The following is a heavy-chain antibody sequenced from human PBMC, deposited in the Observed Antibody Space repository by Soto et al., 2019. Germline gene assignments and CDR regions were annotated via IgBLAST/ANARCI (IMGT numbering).Heavy chain of an antibody. CDR3: AKGSYSGIYSDFDY. J-gene: IGHJ4*02. CDR1: GLTFSRYD. Sequence: QVQLVESGGGVVQPGRSLRLSCAASGLTFSRYDMHWVRQAPGKGLERVTAISYDGSNKYYGDSVKGRFTISRDNSKNTLYLQINSLRAEDTAVYYCAKGSYSGIYSDFDYWGQGTLVTVSS. V-gene: IGHV3-30*18. CDR2: ISYDGSNK. D-gene: IGHD1-26*01.